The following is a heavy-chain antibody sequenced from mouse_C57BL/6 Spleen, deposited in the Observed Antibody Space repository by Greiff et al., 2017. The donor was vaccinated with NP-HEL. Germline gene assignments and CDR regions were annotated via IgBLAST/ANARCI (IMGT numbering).Heavy chain of an antibody. V-gene: IGHV2-2*01. CDR3: GRYAGYFDY. CDR1: GFSLTSYG. CDR2: IWSGGST. Sequence: QVHVKQSGPGLVQPSQSLSITCTVSGFSLTSYGVHWVRQSPGKGLEWLGVIWSGGSTDYNAAFISRLSISKDNSKSQVFFKMNSLQADDTAIDCGGRYAGYFDYWGQGTTLTVSS. J-gene: IGHJ2*01.